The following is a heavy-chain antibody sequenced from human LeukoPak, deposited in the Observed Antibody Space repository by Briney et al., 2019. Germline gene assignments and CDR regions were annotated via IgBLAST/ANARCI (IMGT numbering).Heavy chain of an antibody. CDR2: ISGSGDKS. J-gene: IGHJ4*02. CDR1: GFTFSLYG. CDR3: AKGGSYYELDY. D-gene: IGHD1-26*01. Sequence: GGSLRLSCVASGFTFSLYGMSWVRQAPGKGLEWVSSISGSGDKSDHADSVKGRFTISRDNAKNSLYVQMNSLRAEDMALYYCAKGGSYYELDYWGQGTLVTVSS. V-gene: IGHV3-20*04.